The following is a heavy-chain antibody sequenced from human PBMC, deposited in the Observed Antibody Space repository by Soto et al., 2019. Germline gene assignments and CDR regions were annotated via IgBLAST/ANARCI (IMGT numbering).Heavy chain of an antibody. CDR1: GYTLTSYA. CDR3: ARGLNGYLHYFDY. CDR2: INAGNGNT. D-gene: IGHD5-18*01. V-gene: IGHV1-3*01. Sequence: ASVKVSCKASGYTLTSYAMHWGRQAPGQRLEWMGWINAGNGNTKYSQKFQGRVTITRDTSASTAYMELSSLRSEDTAVYYCARGLNGYLHYFDYWGQGPLVTVSS. J-gene: IGHJ4*02.